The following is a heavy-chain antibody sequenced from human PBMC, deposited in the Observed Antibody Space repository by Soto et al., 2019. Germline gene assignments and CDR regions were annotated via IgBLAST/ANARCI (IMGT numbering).Heavy chain of an antibody. D-gene: IGHD6-19*01. CDR3: ARNMYSRGWHGY. J-gene: IGHJ4*01. CDR2: IYYSGST. Sequence: PSETLSLTCTVSGGSISSGGYYWSWIRQHPGKGLEWIGYIYYSGSTYYNPSLKSRVTISVDTSKNQFSLKLSSVTAADTAVYYCARNMYSRGWHGYWCHGTLVTVSS. V-gene: IGHV4-31*03. CDR1: GGSISSGGYY.